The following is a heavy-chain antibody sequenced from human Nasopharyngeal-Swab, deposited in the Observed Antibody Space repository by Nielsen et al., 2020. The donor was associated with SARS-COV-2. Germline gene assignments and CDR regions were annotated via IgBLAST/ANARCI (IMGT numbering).Heavy chain of an antibody. CDR3: AREGTEIVVVPAATPSYYYGMDV. Sequence: GSLRLSCAASGFTFSGYYWSWICQPPGKGLEWIGEINHSGSTNYNPSLKSRVTISVDTSKNQFSLKLSSVTAADTAVYYCAREGTEIVVVPAATPSYYYGMDVWGQGTTVTVSS. V-gene: IGHV4-34*01. CDR2: INHSGST. D-gene: IGHD2-2*01. J-gene: IGHJ6*02. CDR1: GFTFSGYY.